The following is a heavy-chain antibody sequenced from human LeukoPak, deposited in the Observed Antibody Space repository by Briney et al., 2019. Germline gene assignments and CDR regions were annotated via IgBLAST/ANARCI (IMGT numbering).Heavy chain of an antibody. CDR2: ISGSGGGGGT. J-gene: IGHJ6*02. CDR1: GFTFSSYA. D-gene: IGHD5-12*01. Sequence: GGSLRLSCAASGFTFSSYAMSWVRQAPGKGLEWVSAISGSGGGGGTYYADSVKGRFTISRDNSKNTLYLQMNSLRAEDTAVYYCAKDNSGYDAGYYYYGMDVWAKGPRSPSP. CDR3: AKDNSGYDAGYYYYGMDV. V-gene: IGHV3-23*01.